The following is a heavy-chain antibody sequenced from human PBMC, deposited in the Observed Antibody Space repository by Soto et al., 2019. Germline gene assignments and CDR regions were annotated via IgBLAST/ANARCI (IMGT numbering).Heavy chain of an antibody. Sequence: QVQLVQSGAEVKKPGSSVKVSCKASGGTFSSYAISWVRQAPGQGLEWMGGIIPIFGTANYAQKFQGRVTITADESTSTAYMELSSLRSEDTVVYYCATPGIAAAGLDYYYYYYGMDVWGQGTTVTVSS. CDR2: IIPIFGTA. CDR1: GGTFSSYA. D-gene: IGHD6-13*01. J-gene: IGHJ6*02. V-gene: IGHV1-69*01. CDR3: ATPGIAAAGLDYYYYYYGMDV.